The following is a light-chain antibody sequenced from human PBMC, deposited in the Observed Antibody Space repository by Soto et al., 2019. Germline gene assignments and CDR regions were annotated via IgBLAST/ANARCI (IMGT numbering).Light chain of an antibody. CDR1: SSVVGRYNL. J-gene: IGLJ1*01. CDR2: EVS. CDR3: CSYAGSSTLVYV. Sequence: QSVLTQPASVSGSPGQSITISCTGTSSVVGRYNLVSWYQQHPGKAPKLMIYEVSKRPSGVSNRFSGSKSGNTASLTISGLQAEDEADYYCCSYAGSSTLVYVFGTGTKLTVL. V-gene: IGLV2-23*02.